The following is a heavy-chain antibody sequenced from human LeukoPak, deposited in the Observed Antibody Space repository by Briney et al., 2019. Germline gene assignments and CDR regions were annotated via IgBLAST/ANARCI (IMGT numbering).Heavy chain of an antibody. CDR2: ISAYNGNT. CDR1: GYIFTSYG. J-gene: IGHJ4*02. Sequence: VASAKVSCKASGYIFTSYGISRVRQAPGQGLEWMGWISAYNGNTRYAQKLQGRVTVTTDPSTSTAYMELRSLTSDDTAVYYCARVRGRDGTYYFDYWGQGTLVTVSS. V-gene: IGHV1-18*01. CDR3: ARVRGRDGTYYFDY. D-gene: IGHD5-24*01.